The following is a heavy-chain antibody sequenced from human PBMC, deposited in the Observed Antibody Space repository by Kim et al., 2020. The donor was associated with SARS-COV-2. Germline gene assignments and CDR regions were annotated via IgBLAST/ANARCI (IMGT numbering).Heavy chain of an antibody. CDR2: IYTSGST. V-gene: IGHV4-4*07. CDR1: GGSIRSYY. J-gene: IGHJ5*02. CDR3: AGEDGYYDSSGYLNWFDP. Sequence: SETLSLTCTVSGGSIRSYYWCWIWQPAGKGLEWIGRIYTSGSTNYNSSLKSRVTMSVDTSKNQFSLKLSSVTAADTAVSYCAGEDGYYDSSGYLNWFDPWGHGTLVTVSS. D-gene: IGHD3-22*01.